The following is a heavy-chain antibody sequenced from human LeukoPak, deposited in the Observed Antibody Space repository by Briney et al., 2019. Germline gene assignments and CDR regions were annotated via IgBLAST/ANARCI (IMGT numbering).Heavy chain of an antibody. Sequence: SETLSLTCTVSGGSISSYYWSWIRQPPGKGLEWIGYIYYSGGTNYNPSLKSRVTISVDTSRDQFSLKLTSVTAADTAVYYCARVHFYGSGYMDVWGKGTTVIVSS. CDR3: ARVHFYGSGYMDV. D-gene: IGHD3-10*01. CDR2: IYYSGGT. J-gene: IGHJ6*03. V-gene: IGHV4-59*01. CDR1: GGSISSYY.